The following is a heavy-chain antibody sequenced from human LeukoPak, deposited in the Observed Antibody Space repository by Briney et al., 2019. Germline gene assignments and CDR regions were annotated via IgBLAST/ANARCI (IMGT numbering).Heavy chain of an antibody. CDR1: GFTFSNAW. J-gene: IGHJ4*02. D-gene: IGHD3-10*01. CDR2: IKSKTDGGTT. V-gene: IGHV3-15*01. CDR3: ATDEPSPLLVYYYGSGSYIHY. Sequence: GGSLRLSCAASGFTFSNAWMSWVRQAPGKGLECGGRIKSKTDGGTTDYAAPVKGRFTISRDDSKNTLYLQMNSLKTEDTAVYYCATDEPSPLLVYYYGSGSYIHYWGQGTLVTVSS.